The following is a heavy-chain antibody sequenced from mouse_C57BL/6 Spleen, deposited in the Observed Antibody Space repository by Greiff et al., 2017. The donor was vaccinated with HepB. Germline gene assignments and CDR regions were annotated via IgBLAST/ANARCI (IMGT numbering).Heavy chain of an antibody. Sequence: VKLMESGPGLVQPSQSLSITCTVSGFSLTSYGVHWVRQSPGKGLEWLGVIWRGGSTDYNAAFMSRLSITKDNSKSQVFFKMNSLQADDTAIYYCAKNEDDFVDYYAMDYWGQGTSVTVSS. D-gene: IGHD2-4*01. V-gene: IGHV2-5*01. CDR2: IWRGGST. J-gene: IGHJ4*01. CDR1: GFSLTSYG. CDR3: AKNEDDFVDYYAMDY.